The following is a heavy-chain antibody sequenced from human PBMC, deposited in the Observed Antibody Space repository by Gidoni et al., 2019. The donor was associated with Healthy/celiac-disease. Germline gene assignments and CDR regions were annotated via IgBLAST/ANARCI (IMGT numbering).Heavy chain of an antibody. Sequence: EVQLLESGGGLVQPGGSLRLSCAASGFPFSSYAMSWVRQAPGKGLEWVSASSGSGGSTYYADSVKGRFTISRDNSKNTLYLQMNSLRAEDTAVYYCAKDRSSGYYYYAFDIWGQGTMVTVSS. V-gene: IGHV3-23*01. J-gene: IGHJ3*02. CDR1: GFPFSSYA. CDR3: AKDRSSGYYYYAFDI. CDR2: SSGSGGST. D-gene: IGHD3-22*01.